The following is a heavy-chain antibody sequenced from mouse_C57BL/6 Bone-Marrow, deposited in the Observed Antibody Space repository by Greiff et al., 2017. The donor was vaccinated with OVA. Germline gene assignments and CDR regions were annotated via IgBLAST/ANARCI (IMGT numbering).Heavy chain of an antibody. CDR2: ISNGGGST. D-gene: IGHD2-4*01. Sequence: DVKLVESGGGLVQPGGSLKLSCAASGFTFSDYYMYWVRQTPEKRLEWVAYISNGGGSTYYTDTVKGRFTISRDNAKNTLYLQMSRLKSEDTAMYYCARQGYYDYDGGGVDYWGQGTSVTVSS. CDR3: ARQGYYDYDGGGVDY. V-gene: IGHV5-12*01. J-gene: IGHJ4*01. CDR1: GFTFSDYY.